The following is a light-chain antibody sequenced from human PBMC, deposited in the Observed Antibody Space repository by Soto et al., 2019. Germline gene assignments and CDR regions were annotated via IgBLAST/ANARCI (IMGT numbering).Light chain of an antibody. V-gene: IGLV2-8*01. Sequence: QSALTQPPSASGSPGQSVTISCTGTSSDVGGYNYVSWYQQHPGKAPTIVIYEHNQRPSGVPDRFSGSTDGSSNFASLTSSGLQTEDEADYYCQSYDTSTVIFGGGTKLTVL. CDR1: SSDVGGYNY. CDR2: EHN. CDR3: QSYDTSTVI. J-gene: IGLJ2*01.